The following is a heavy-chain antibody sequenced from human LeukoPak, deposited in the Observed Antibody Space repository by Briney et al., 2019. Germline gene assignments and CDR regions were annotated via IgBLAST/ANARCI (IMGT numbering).Heavy chain of an antibody. CDR1: GGSISSYY. D-gene: IGHD5-18*01. Sequence: PSETLSLTCTVSGGSISSYYWSWIRQPPGKGLEWIGYIYYSGSTNYNPSLKSRVTISVDTSKNQFSLKLSSVTAADTAVYYCARGGIQLWHDAFDIWGQGTMVTVSS. CDR3: ARGGIQLWHDAFDI. V-gene: IGHV4-59*01. CDR2: IYYSGST. J-gene: IGHJ3*02.